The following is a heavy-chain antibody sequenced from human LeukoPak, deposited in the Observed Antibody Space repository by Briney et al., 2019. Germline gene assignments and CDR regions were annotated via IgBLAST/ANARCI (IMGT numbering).Heavy chain of an antibody. CDR2: IYYSGST. Sequence: SETLSLTCAVYGGTFSGYYWSWIRQPPGKGLEWIGYIYYSGSTNYNPSLKSRVTISVDTSKNQFSLKLSSVTAADTAVYYCARQNWNDNYYYGMDVWGQGTTVTVSS. V-gene: IGHV4-59*08. D-gene: IGHD1-1*01. J-gene: IGHJ6*02. CDR3: ARQNWNDNYYYGMDV. CDR1: GGTFSGYY.